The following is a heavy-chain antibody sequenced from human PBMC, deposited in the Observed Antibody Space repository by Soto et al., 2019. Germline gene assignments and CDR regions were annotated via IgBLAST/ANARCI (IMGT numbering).Heavy chain of an antibody. J-gene: IGHJ5*02. V-gene: IGHV1-46*01. CDR3: ARDLTLLPVGAWFDP. CDR1: GYTFTSYY. CDR2: INPSGGST. Sequence: VKVSCKASGYTFTSYYMHWVRQAPGQGLEWMGIINPSGGSTSYAQKFQGRVTMTRDTSTSTVYMELSSLRSEDTAVYYCARDLTLLPVGAWFDPWGQGTLVTVSS. D-gene: IGHD3-22*01.